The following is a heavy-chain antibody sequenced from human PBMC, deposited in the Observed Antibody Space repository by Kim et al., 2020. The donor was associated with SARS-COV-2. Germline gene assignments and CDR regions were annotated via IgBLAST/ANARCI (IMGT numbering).Heavy chain of an antibody. CDR2: ITCDASNK. V-gene: IGHV3-30-3*01. CDR3: ARDPWSRVWCIYYCY. CDR1: GFTFSSCA. D-gene: IGHD2-8*01. J-gene: IGHJ6*01. Sequence: GGSLRLSCAASGFTFSSCAIHWVRQAPGKGLEWVAGITCDASNKNYADSVKGRFTISRDNSKNTLSLQMNSLRAEDTALYYCARDPWSRVWCIYYCY.